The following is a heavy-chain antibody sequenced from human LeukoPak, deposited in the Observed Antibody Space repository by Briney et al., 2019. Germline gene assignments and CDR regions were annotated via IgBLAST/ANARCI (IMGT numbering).Heavy chain of an antibody. D-gene: IGHD2-2*01. V-gene: IGHV1-8*01. CDR1: GYTFTSYD. Sequence: ASVKVSCKASGYTFTSYDINWVRQATGQGLEWMGWVNPNSGNTGYAQKFQGRVTMTRNTSISTAYMELSSLRSEDTAVYYCARGRNLRNQLLSLNWFDPWGQGTLVTVSS. CDR3: ARGRNLRNQLLSLNWFDP. J-gene: IGHJ5*02. CDR2: VNPNSGNT.